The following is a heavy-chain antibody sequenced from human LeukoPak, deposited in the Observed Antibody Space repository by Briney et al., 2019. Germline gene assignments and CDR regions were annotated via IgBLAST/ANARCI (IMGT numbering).Heavy chain of an antibody. D-gene: IGHD6-19*01. CDR1: GGSFSGYY. J-gene: IGHJ4*02. CDR2: INHSGST. V-gene: IGHV4-34*01. Sequence: SETLSLTCAVYGGSFSGYYWSWIRQPPGKGLEWIGEINHSGSTNYNPSLKSRVTISVDTSKNQFSLKLSSVTAVDTAVYYCARSNTPGIAVAGTGFDYWGQGTLVTVSS. CDR3: ARSNTPGIAVAGTGFDY.